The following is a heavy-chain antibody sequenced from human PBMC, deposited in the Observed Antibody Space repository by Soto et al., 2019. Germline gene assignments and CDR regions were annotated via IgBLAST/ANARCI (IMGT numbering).Heavy chain of an antibody. V-gene: IGHV3-23*01. CDR2: ISGSGDST. J-gene: IGHJ2*01. Sequence: EVQLLESGGGLVQPGGSLRLSCAASGFTFSSYAMSWVRQAPGKGLEWVSIISGSGDSTYYADSVKGRFTISRDNSKNTLYLQMNSLRAEDTAVYYCEKRTTGWYFDLWGRGTLVTVSS. CDR3: EKRTTGWYFDL. CDR1: GFTFSSYA.